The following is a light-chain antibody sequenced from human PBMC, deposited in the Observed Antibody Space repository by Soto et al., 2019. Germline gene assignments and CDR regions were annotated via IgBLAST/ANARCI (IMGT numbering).Light chain of an antibody. V-gene: IGKV3-20*01. CDR2: GAS. Sequence: EIVLTQSPGTLSLSPGERATLSCRASQSVSSSYLAWYQQKPGQAPGLLIYGASSRATGNPDRFSGSGSGTDFPLTISRLEPEDCAVYYCQQYGSSPPYTFGQGTKLEIK. CDR1: QSVSSSY. CDR3: QQYGSSPPYT. J-gene: IGKJ2*01.